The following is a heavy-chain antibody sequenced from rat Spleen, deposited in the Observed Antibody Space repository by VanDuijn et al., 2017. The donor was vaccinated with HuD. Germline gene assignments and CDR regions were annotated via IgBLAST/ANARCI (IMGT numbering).Heavy chain of an antibody. CDR1: GFTFSDYY. Sequence: EVQLVESGGGLVQPGRSLKLSCAASGFTFSDYYMAWVRQAPKKGLEWVASISTGGGNTYYRDSVKGRFTISRDSAKSTLYLQMNSLRPEDTATYYCTRAPYGYFDYWGQGVEVTVSS. J-gene: IGHJ2*01. CDR3: TRAPYGYFDY. CDR2: ISTGGGNT. V-gene: IGHV5-25*01. D-gene: IGHD1-3*01.